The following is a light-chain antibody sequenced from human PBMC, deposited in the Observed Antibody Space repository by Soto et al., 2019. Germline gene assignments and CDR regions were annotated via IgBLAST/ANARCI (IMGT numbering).Light chain of an antibody. Sequence: DIQMTQSPSSLSASVGDRVTITCRASQSISTYLNWYQQKLGKAPKLLISGASSLQGGVPSRFSDSGSGTDFTLTISSLQPEDFATYYCQQGSFTLTFGGGTKLEIK. CDR2: GAS. V-gene: IGKV1-39*01. J-gene: IGKJ4*01. CDR3: QQGSFTLT. CDR1: QSISTY.